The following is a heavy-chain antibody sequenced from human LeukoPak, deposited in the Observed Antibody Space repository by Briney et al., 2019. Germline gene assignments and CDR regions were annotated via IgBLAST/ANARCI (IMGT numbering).Heavy chain of an antibody. CDR1: GGSISSGDYY. V-gene: IGHV4-30-4*08. CDR3: ARVGAHDFWSGYYRPFDY. Sequence: QPSETLSLTCTVSGGSISSGDYYWSWIRQPPGKGLEWIGYIYYSGSTYYNPSLKSRVTISVDTSKNQFSLKLSSVTAADTAVYYCARVGAHDFWSGYYRPFDYWGQGTLVTVSS. CDR2: IYYSGST. D-gene: IGHD3-3*01. J-gene: IGHJ4*02.